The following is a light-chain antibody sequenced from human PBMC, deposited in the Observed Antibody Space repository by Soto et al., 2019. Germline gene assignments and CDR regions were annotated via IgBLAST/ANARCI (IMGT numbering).Light chain of an antibody. Sequence: DIQMNQSPSTLSASVGDRVTITCRARQSFNTWMAWYQQKPGKAPKLLIFEASTLGSGVPARFSGSGSGTEFTLTISSLQPEDFATYYCQQYNSYATFGQGAKVDIK. V-gene: IGKV1-5*01. CDR3: QQYNSYAT. CDR2: EAS. J-gene: IGKJ1*01. CDR1: QSFNTW.